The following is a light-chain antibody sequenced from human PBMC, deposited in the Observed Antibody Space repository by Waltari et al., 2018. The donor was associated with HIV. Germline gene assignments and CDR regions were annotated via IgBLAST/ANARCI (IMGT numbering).Light chain of an antibody. V-gene: IGLV1-44*01. CDR2: TNI. CDR3: AVWDDSLRSVL. J-gene: IGLJ3*02. CDR1: SSNIGSNP. Sequence: QSVLTQQPSASGTPGQRVNISCSGGSSNIGSNPVNWYRQFPGEAPKLLIYTNIQRPSGVPDRFSGSKSGTSASLAISGLQSEDEADFYCAVWDDSLRSVLFGGGTRLTVL.